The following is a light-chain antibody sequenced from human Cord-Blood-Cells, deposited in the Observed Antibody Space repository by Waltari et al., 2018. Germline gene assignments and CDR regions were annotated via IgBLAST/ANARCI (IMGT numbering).Light chain of an antibody. Sequence: QSVLTQPPSVSEAPRQRVTMSCSGSSSNIGNNAVNWYQQLPGKAPKLLIYYDDLLPSGVSDRFSGSKSGTSASLAISGLQSEDEADYYCAAWDDSLNWVFGGGTKLTVL. CDR2: YDD. V-gene: IGLV1-36*01. J-gene: IGLJ3*02. CDR3: AAWDDSLNWV. CDR1: SSNIGNNA.